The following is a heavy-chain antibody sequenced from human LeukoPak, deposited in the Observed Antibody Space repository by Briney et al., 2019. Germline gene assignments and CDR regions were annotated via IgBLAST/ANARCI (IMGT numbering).Heavy chain of an antibody. V-gene: IGHV3-49*04. CDR2: IRSKAYGGTP. CDR1: GFTFGDYA. D-gene: IGHD1-26*01. J-gene: IGHJ4*02. Sequence: GGSLRLSCTASGFTFGDYAMSWVRQAPGKGLEWVSFIRSKAYGGTPEYAAFVKGRFTISRDDFKSIAYLQMNSLKTEDTAVYYCTREEGGGSDYWGQGTLVTVSS. CDR3: TREEGGGSDY.